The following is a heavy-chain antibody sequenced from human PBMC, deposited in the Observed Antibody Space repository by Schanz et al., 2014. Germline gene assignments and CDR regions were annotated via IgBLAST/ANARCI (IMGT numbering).Heavy chain of an antibody. CDR2: ITGASDHI. V-gene: IGHV3-23*01. J-gene: IGHJ4*02. CDR1: GFIFGSSV. D-gene: IGHD5-12*01. CDR3: ARKVVATIGGYYDN. Sequence: EVQLLESGGGLIQPGGSLRLSCAASGFIFGSSVMAWVRQAPGKGLEWVSGITGASDHIDYAESVKGRFTISRDNSKNTLYLQMNSLRAEDTAVYYCARKVVATIGGYYDNWGQGTLXIVSS.